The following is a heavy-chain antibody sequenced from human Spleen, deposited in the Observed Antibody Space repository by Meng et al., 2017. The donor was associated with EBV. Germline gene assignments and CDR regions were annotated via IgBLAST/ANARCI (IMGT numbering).Heavy chain of an antibody. J-gene: IGHJ4*02. CDR1: SGSINSGYW. Sequence: QVQVRESGPGLVKPSGPLSLTCAVSSGSINSGYWWSWVRQPPGKGLEWIGEVYHDGTTNYSPSLKSRLTISVEKSMNQFSLKLTSVTAADTAVYYCARSPYSGSYYANFDYWGQGVLVTVSS. D-gene: IGHD1-26*01. CDR3: ARSPYSGSYYANFDY. V-gene: IGHV4-4*02. CDR2: VYHDGTT.